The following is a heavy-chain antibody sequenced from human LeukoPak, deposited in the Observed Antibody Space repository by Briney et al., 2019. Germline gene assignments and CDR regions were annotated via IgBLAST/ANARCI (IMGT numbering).Heavy chain of an antibody. CDR2: INDSGTT. J-gene: IGHJ4*02. V-gene: IGHV4-34*01. Sequence: SETLSLTCGVSSEFFSGYYWGWIRQPPGRGLEWIGDINDSGTTKYNPTLKNRVTISIDTSKKQFSLNVKSVTAADTAVYYCARLPLGAFGEVLNFDSWGQGTPVTVSS. CDR3: ARLPLGAFGEVLNFDS. CDR1: SEFFSGYY. D-gene: IGHD3-10*01.